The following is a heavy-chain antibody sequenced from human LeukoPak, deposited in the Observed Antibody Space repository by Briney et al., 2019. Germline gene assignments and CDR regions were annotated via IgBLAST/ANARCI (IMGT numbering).Heavy chain of an antibody. CDR3: AKDLRRNTMVRNYYYGMDV. D-gene: IGHD3-10*01. V-gene: IGHV3-53*05. J-gene: IGHJ6*02. CDR1: GFTVSSNY. Sequence: PGGSLRLSCAASGFTVSSNYMSWVRQAPGKGLEWVSVIYSGGSTYYADSVKGRFTISRDNSKNTLYLQMNSLRAEDTALYYCAKDLRRNTMVRNYYYGMDVWGQGTTVTVSS. CDR2: IYSGGST.